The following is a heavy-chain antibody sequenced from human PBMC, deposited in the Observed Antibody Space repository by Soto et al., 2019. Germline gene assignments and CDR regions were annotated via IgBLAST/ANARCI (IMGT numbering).Heavy chain of an antibody. D-gene: IGHD3-22*01. V-gene: IGHV3-23*01. Sequence: HGGSPRICCAAPGLTVSISAVSLFLKTPGKGLEWVPAISGSGGSTYYADSVKGRFTISRDNSKNTLYLQMNSLRSEDTAVYYCASSLIVVAPWYFDYWGQGTLVTVSS. CDR2: ISGSGGST. CDR1: GLTVSISA. CDR3: ASSLIVVAPWYFDY. J-gene: IGHJ4*02.